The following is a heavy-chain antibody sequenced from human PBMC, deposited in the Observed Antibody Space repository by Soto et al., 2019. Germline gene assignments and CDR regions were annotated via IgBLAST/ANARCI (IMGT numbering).Heavy chain of an antibody. D-gene: IGHD2-15*01. CDR1: GYTFTNSD. V-gene: IGHV1-8*01. CDR3: ARRPHCSGGICYYGLDN. J-gene: IGHJ4*02. Sequence: QVQLVQSGSEVKKPGASLKVSCKASGYTFTNSDINWVRQAPGQGLEWMGWMNPDSGHAAYAQKFQGRVTLTTSTSPSTVYMEMRSLGSEDTAVYYCARRPHCSGGICYYGLDNWGQGTLVTVSS. CDR2: MNPDSGHA.